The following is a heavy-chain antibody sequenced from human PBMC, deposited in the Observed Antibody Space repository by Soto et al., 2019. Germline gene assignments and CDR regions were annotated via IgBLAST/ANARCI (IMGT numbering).Heavy chain of an antibody. CDR2: IYNRGST. V-gene: IGHV4-59*08. CDR1: GGPISSSY. Sequence: QVQLQESGPGLVKPSETLSLTCPVFGGPISSSYWSWIRQPPGKGLEWIGHIYNRGSTNYNPSLKSRVTISLDMSKNHFSLKLSSVTAADTAVYYFARGGIAAAGPVGFDPWGQGTLVTVSS. J-gene: IGHJ5*02. D-gene: IGHD6-13*01. CDR3: ARGGIAAAGPVGFDP.